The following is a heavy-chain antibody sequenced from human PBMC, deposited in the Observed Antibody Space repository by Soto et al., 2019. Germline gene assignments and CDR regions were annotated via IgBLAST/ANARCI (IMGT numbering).Heavy chain of an antibody. CDR2: FDPEDGET. CDR3: ATVEGSGSLNWFDP. J-gene: IGHJ5*02. Sequence: ASVKVSCKVSGYTLTELSMHWVRQAPGKGLEWMGGFDPEDGETIYAQKFQGRVTMTEDTSTDTAYMELSSLRSEDTAVYYCATVEGSGSLNWFDPWGQGTLVTVSS. CDR1: GYTLTELS. V-gene: IGHV1-24*01. D-gene: IGHD1-26*01.